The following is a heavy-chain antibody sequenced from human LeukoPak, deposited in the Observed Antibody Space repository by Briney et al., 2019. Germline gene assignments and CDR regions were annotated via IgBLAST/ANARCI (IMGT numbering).Heavy chain of an antibody. CDR2: IWYDGTNK. D-gene: IGHD3-3*01. V-gene: IGHV3-33*01. J-gene: IGHJ4*02. CDR3: ARERNFYYFDY. CDR1: GFTFSSCG. Sequence: GGSLRLSCAASGFTFSSCGMHWVRQAPGKGLEWVAVIWYDGTNKYYADSVKGRFTISRDNSKNTLYLQMNSLRAEDTAVYYCARERNFYYFDYWGQGALVTVSS.